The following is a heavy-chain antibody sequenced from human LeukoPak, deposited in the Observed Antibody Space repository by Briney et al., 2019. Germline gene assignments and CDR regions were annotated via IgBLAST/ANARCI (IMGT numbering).Heavy chain of an antibody. CDR3: TRAYWGGECHFPH. CDR2: IRSKAYGGTT. V-gene: IGHV3-49*04. D-gene: IGHD2-21*01. J-gene: IGHJ1*01. Sequence: AGGSLRLSCTASGFTFGDYAMSWVRQAPGKGLEWVVFIRSKAYGGTTEYAASVKGRFTISRDDSKSIAYLQMNSLNTEDTAVLFFTRAYWGGECHFPHWGQGNLVTVSS. CDR1: GFTFGDYA.